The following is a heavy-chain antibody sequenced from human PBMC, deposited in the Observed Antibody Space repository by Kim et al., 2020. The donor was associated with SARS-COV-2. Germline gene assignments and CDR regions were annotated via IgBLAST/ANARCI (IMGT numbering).Heavy chain of an antibody. CDR3: ARDAPKTRYCSGGSCYGIDP. CDR1: GGSISSGSYY. J-gene: IGHJ5*02. CDR2: IYTSGST. V-gene: IGHV4-61*02. D-gene: IGHD2-15*01. Sequence: SETLSLTCTVSGGSISSGSYYWSWIRQPAGKGLEWIGRIYTSGSTNYNPSLKSRVTISVDTSKNQFSLKLSSVTAADTAVYYCARDAPKTRYCSGGSCYGIDPWGQGTLVTVSS.